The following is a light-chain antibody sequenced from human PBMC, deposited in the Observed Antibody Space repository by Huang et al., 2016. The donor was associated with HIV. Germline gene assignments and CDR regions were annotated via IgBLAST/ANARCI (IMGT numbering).Light chain of an antibody. J-gene: IGKJ1*01. V-gene: IGKV3-20*01. CDR3: QHYGNSRWT. CDR2: GAS. Sequence: EIVLTQSPGTLSLSPGERATLSCRASQSVSSNYLAWYQQKPGQAPRLLIDGASSRATGIPDRFSGSGSGTDFTLSISRLEPEDFAVYYCQHYGNSRWTFGLGTKVDIK. CDR1: QSVSSNY.